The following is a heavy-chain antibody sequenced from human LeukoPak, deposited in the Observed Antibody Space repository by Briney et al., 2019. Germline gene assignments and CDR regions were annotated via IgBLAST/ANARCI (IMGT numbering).Heavy chain of an antibody. V-gene: IGHV3-23*01. CDR3: AKGRGYYYGSGGPHNWFDP. CDR2: ISGSGDST. CDR1: GFTFSSYS. J-gene: IGHJ5*02. D-gene: IGHD3-10*01. Sequence: PGGSLRLSCAASGFTFSSYSMNWVRQAPGRGLEWVSTISGSGDSTYYADSVKGRFTISRDNSKNTLYLQMNSLRAEDTAVYYCAKGRGYYYGSGGPHNWFDPWGQGTLVTVSS.